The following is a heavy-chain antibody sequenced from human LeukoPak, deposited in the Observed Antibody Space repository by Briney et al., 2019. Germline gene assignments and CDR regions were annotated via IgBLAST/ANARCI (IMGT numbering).Heavy chain of an antibody. D-gene: IGHD3-10*01. CDR1: GYTFTGYY. V-gene: IGHV1-2*02. J-gene: IGHJ6*03. Sequence: ASVKVSCKASGYTFTGYYMHWVRQAPGQGLEWMGWINPNSGGTNYAQKFQGRVTMTRDTSISTAYMELSRLRSDDTAVYYCARSSPNYGYGMSYYYYYMDVWGKGTTVTVSS. CDR3: ARSSPNYGYGMSYYYYYMDV. CDR2: INPNSGGT.